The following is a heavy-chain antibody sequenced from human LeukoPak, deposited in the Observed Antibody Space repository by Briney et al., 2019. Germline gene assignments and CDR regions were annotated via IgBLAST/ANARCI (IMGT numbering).Heavy chain of an antibody. CDR3: AASSGVTLGRF. D-gene: IGHD3-16*01. CDR1: GGSISSSSYY. V-gene: IGHV4-39*07. CDR2: IYYSGST. J-gene: IGHJ4*02. Sequence: SETLSLTCTVSGGSISSSSYYWGWIRQPPGKGLEWIGSIYYSGSTYYDPSLKSRVIMSVDTSMNQLSLKLSSLTAADTAVYYCAASSGVTLGRFWGQGTLVTVSS.